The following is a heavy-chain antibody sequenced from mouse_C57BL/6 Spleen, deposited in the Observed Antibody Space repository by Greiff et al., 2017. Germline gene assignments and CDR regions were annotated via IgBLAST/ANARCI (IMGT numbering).Heavy chain of an antibody. J-gene: IGHJ3*01. CDR3: ARLEGTWFAY. Sequence: QVHVKQSGAELVKPGASVKISCKASGYAFSSYWMNWVKQRPGKGLEWIGQIYPGDGDTNYNGKFKGKATLTADKSSSTAYMQLSSLTSEDSAVYFCARLEGTWFAYWGQGTLVTVSA. CDR2: IYPGDGDT. CDR1: GYAFSSYW. V-gene: IGHV1-80*01.